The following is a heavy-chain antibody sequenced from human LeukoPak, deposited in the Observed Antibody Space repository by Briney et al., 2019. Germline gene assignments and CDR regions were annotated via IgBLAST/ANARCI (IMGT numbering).Heavy chain of an antibody. D-gene: IGHD1-26*01. CDR2: IIPIFGIA. V-gene: IGHV1-69*04. Sequence: SVKVSCKASGGTFSSYAISWVRQAPGQGLEWMGRIIPIFGIANYAQKFQGRVTITADKSTSTAYMELSSLRSEDTAVYYCASTVGATRYYFDYWGQGTLVTVSS. J-gene: IGHJ4*02. CDR1: GGTFSSYA. CDR3: ASTVGATRYYFDY.